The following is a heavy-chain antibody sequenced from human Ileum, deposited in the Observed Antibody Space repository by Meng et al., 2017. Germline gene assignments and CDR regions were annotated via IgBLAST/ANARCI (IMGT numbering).Heavy chain of an antibody. V-gene: IGHV2-5*02. CDR3: AHSPQGYFDY. J-gene: IGHJ4*02. CDR2: IYWDDDK. Sequence: QITLKETGPALVHAKKPPPLTCNFAGFSIATSGVSVAWIRQPPGEALEWLALIYWDDDKRYSPSLKNRLAITKDTSKNQVVLTMTNMDPMDTGTYYCAHSPQGYFDYWGPGTLVTVSS. CDR1: GFSIATSGVS.